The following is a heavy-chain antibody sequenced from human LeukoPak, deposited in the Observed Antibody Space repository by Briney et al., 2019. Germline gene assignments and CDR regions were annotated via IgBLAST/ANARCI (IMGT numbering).Heavy chain of an antibody. CDR1: GGSISSSSYY. CDR3: ASHYRRVNATFDY. Sequence: PSETLSLTCTVSGGSISSSSYYWGWIRQPPGKGLEWIGSIYYSGSTYYNPSLKSRVTISVDTSKNQFSLKLSSVTAADTAVYYCASHYRRVNATFDYWGREPWSPSPQ. J-gene: IGHJ4*02. D-gene: IGHD2-21*01. CDR2: IYYSGST. V-gene: IGHV4-39*07.